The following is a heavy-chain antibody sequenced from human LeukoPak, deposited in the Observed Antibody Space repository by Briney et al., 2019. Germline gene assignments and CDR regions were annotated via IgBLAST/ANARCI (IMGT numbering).Heavy chain of an antibody. D-gene: IGHD3-10*01. CDR1: GFTFSSYA. J-gene: IGHJ4*02. Sequence: PGGSLRPSCAASGFTFSSYAMSWVRQAPGKGLEWVSAISGSGGSTYYADSVKGRFTISRDNSKNTLYLQMNSLRAEDTAVYYCAKDALEYYYGSGSEFDYWGQGTLVTVSS. CDR2: ISGSGGST. V-gene: IGHV3-23*01. CDR3: AKDALEYYYGSGSEFDY.